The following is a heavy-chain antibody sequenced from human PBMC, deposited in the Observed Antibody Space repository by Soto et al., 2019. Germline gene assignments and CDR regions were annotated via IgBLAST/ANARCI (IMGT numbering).Heavy chain of an antibody. CDR2: IWYDGSNK. Sequence: GGSMRLSCAPSGFTFSSYGMHWVRQAPGKGLEWVAVIWYDGSNKYYADSVKGRLTISRDNSKNTLYLQMNSQRAEDTDEYYCARDRLELRPVRRCCHSCGFWGQETRVT. CDR3: ARDRLELRPVRRCCHSCGF. D-gene: IGHD1-26*01. J-gene: IGHJ3*01. V-gene: IGHV3-33*01. CDR1: GFTFSSYG.